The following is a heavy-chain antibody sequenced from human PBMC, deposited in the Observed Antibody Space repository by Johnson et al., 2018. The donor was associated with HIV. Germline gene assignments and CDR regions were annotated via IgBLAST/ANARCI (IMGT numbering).Heavy chain of an antibody. CDR1: GFTFSSYA. V-gene: IGHV3-23*04. D-gene: IGHD2-8*02. CDR3: ARDLVRASHAFDI. J-gene: IGHJ3*02. CDR2: ISGSGGST. Sequence: VHLVESGGGLVQPGGSLRLSCAASGFTFSSYAMSWVRQAPGKGLEWVSAISGSGGSTYYADSVKGRFTISRDNSKNTLYLQMNSLRAEDTAVYYCARDLVRASHAFDIWGQGTMVTVSS.